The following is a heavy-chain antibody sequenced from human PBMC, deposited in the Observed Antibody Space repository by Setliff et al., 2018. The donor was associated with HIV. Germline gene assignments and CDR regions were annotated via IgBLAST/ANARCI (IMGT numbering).Heavy chain of an antibody. V-gene: IGHV4-59*08. D-gene: IGHD6-19*01. CDR3: ERCTEQWLGGDRYYYYMDV. CDR2: IYYSGST. CDR1: GVSISSYY. Sequence: SGTLSLTCTVSGVSISSYYWTWIRQPPGKGLEWIGYIYYSGSTNYNPSLKSRVTISVDTSKNQFSQKLSYVTAADTAVYYCERCTEQWLGGDRYYYYMDVWGKGTMVTVSS. J-gene: IGHJ6*03.